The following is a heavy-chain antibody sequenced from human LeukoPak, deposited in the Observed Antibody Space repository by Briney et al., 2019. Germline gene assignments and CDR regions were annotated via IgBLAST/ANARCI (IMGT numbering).Heavy chain of an antibody. CDR3: AKAGWYSAKTYATYDDAYDI. CDR2: ISAGGGFT. D-gene: IGHD1-26*01. Sequence: PGGSLRLSCAASGFTFNNYAMSWVRQAPGKGLEWVSAISAGGGFTYYADSVKGRFPIPRDNSNKKVFLQMNSLRADDTAVYYCAKAGWYSAKTYATYDDAYDIWGRGTMVTVSS. V-gene: IGHV3-23*01. CDR1: GFTFNNYA. J-gene: IGHJ3*02.